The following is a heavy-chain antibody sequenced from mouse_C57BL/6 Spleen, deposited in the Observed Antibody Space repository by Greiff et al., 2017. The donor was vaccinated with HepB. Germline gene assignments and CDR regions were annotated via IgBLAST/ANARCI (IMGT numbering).Heavy chain of an antibody. CDR1: GYTFTDYY. D-gene: IGHD2-4*01. Sequence: EVQLQQSGPELVKPGASVKISCKASGYTFTDYYMNWVEQSHGKSLEWIGDINPNNGGTSYNQKFKGKATLTVDKSSSTAYMELRSLTSEDSAVYYCARDYDFDYWGQGTTLTVSS. J-gene: IGHJ2*01. CDR3: ARDYDFDY. CDR2: INPNNGGT. V-gene: IGHV1-26*01.